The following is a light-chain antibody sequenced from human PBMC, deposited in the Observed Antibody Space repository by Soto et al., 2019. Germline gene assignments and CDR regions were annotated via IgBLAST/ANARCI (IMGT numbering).Light chain of an antibody. CDR1: SSDIGAYNH. Sequence: QSVLTQPASVSGSPGQSITISCTGTSSDIGAYNHVSWYQHHPGKAPKLMIYDVTNRPSGVSNRFSGSKSGNTASLTISGLQAEDEADYYCSSYTTTSTPVVFGGGTQLTVL. CDR3: SSYTTTSTPVV. J-gene: IGLJ2*01. V-gene: IGLV2-14*03. CDR2: DVT.